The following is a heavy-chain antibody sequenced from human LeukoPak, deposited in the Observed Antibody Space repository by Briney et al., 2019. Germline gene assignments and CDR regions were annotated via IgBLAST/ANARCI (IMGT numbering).Heavy chain of an antibody. CDR3: ARTHYYGSGSTLYNWFDP. CDR2: IYYTGST. CDR1: GGSISSYY. Sequence: SETLSLTCTVSGGSISSYYWSWIRQPPGKGLEWIGYIYYTGSTNYNPSLKSRVTISVDTSKNQFSLKLSSVTAADTAVYYCARTHYYGSGSTLYNWFDPWGQGTLVTVSS. V-gene: IGHV4-59*01. J-gene: IGHJ5*02. D-gene: IGHD3-10*01.